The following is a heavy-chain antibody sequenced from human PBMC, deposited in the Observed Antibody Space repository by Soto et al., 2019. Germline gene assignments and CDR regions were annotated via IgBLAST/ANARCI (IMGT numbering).Heavy chain of an antibody. CDR2: IYSGGSA. D-gene: IGHD6-13*01. CDR3: ARDPDSSLGY. CDR1: GFTVSSNY. J-gene: IGHJ4*02. Sequence: PGGSLRLSCAASGFTVSSNYMSWVRQAPGKGLEWVSVIYSGGSAYYADSVKGRFTISRDNSKNTLYLQMNSLRAEDTAVYYCARDPDSSLGYWGQGTLVTVSS. V-gene: IGHV3-66*01.